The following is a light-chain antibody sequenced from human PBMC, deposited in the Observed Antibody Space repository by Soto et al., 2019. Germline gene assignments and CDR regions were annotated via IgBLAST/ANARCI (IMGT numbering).Light chain of an antibody. CDR3: QQYDNWPPWT. CDR2: GAS. CDR1: QSISIN. V-gene: IGKV3-15*01. Sequence: EIVMTQSPATLSVSQGERATLSCRASQSISINLAWYQQRPGQAPRLLIYGASTRATGIPASFSGSGSGTEFTLTISSLQSEDFAIYYCQQYDNWPPWTFGQGTKVEIK. J-gene: IGKJ1*01.